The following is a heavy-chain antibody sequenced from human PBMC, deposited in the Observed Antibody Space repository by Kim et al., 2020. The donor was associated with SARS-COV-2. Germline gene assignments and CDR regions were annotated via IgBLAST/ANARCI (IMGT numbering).Heavy chain of an antibody. CDR3: ARRLHGDYGAWDYYYGMDV. Sequence: GGSLRLSCAASGFTFSSYGMHWVRQAPGKGLEWVAVIWYDGSNKYYADSVKGRFTISRDNSKNTLYLQMNSLRAEDTAVYYCARRLHGDYGAWDYYYGMDVWGQGTTVTVSS. CDR1: GFTFSSYG. CDR2: IWYDGSNK. D-gene: IGHD4-17*01. J-gene: IGHJ6*02. V-gene: IGHV3-33*01.